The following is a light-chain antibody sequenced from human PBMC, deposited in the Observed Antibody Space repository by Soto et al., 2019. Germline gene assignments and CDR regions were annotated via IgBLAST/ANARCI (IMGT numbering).Light chain of an antibody. Sequence: DIQMTQSPSSLSASVGDRVIITCRASQSIKMYLNWYQQKPGKAPNLLIYGASTLQTGVPSRFSGSGSGTEFTLTINSLQPEDFATYYCQQSYTTPPITFGQGTRLEIK. V-gene: IGKV1-39*01. CDR1: QSIKMY. CDR3: QQSYTTPPIT. J-gene: IGKJ5*01. CDR2: GAS.